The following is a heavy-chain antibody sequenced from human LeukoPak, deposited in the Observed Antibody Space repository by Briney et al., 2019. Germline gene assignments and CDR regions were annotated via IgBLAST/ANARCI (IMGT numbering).Heavy chain of an antibody. J-gene: IGHJ3*02. D-gene: IGHD6-13*01. CDR3: ARDGAAGTSGAFDI. Sequence: GGSLRLSCAASGFTFSSYSMNWVRQAPGKGLEWVSYISSSSSTIYYADSVKGRFTISRDNAKNSLYLQMNSLRAEDTAVYYCARDGAAGTSGAFDIWGQGTMVTVSS. V-gene: IGHV3-48*01. CDR1: GFTFSSYS. CDR2: ISSSSSTI.